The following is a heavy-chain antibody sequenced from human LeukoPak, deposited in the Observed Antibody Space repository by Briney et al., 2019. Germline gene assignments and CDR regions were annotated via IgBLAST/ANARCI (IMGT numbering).Heavy chain of an antibody. Sequence: PGGSLRLSCAASGFTFSSFGMNWVRQAPGKGLEWVSSISSGSRSIYYADSVKGRFTVSRDNSKNTLYLQMNSLRAEDTAEYYCAKDGSGNPDYWGQGTLVTVSS. V-gene: IGHV3-21*01. J-gene: IGHJ4*02. D-gene: IGHD3-10*01. CDR1: GFTFSSFG. CDR3: AKDGSGNPDY. CDR2: ISSGSRSI.